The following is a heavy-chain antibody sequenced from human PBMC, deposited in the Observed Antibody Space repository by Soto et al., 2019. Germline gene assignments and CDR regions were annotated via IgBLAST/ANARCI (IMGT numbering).Heavy chain of an antibody. D-gene: IGHD3-10*01. Sequence: GGSLRLSCAASGFTFSDYYMSWIRQAPGKGLEWVSYISSSSSYTNYADSVKGRFTISRDNAKNSLYLQMNSLRVEDTAVYYCARDRIASGDGMDVWGQGTTVTVSS. V-gene: IGHV3-11*06. CDR3: ARDRIASGDGMDV. CDR2: ISSSSSYT. J-gene: IGHJ6*02. CDR1: GFTFSDYY.